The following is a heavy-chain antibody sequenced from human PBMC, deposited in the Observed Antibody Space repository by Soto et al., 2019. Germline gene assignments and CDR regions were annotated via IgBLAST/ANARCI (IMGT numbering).Heavy chain of an antibody. V-gene: IGHV3-30*18. Sequence: QVQLVESGGGVVQPGRSLRLSCAASGFTFSSYGMHWVRQAPGKGLEWVAVISYDGSNKYYADSVKGRFTISRDNSKNTLYLQMNSLRAEDTAVYYCAKDLCSSTSCPTQGGMDVWGQGTTVTVSS. CDR3: AKDLCSSTSCPTQGGMDV. J-gene: IGHJ6*02. D-gene: IGHD2-2*01. CDR1: GFTFSSYG. CDR2: ISYDGSNK.